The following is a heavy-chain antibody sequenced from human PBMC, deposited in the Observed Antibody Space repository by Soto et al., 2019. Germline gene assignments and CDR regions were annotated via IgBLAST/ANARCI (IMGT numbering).Heavy chain of an antibody. Sequence: ASVKVSCKASGYTFTGYYMHWVRQAPGQGLEWMGWINPNSGGTNYAQKFQGRVTMTRDTSISTAYMELSRLRSDDTAVYYCARDPADIVATSSHGERFDYWGQGTLVTVSS. J-gene: IGHJ4*02. CDR3: ARDPADIVATSSHGERFDY. D-gene: IGHD5-12*01. CDR2: INPNSGGT. V-gene: IGHV1-2*02. CDR1: GYTFTGYY.